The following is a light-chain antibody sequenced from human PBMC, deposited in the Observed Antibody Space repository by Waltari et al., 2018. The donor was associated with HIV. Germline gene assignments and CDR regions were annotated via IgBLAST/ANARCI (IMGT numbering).Light chain of an antibody. CDR3: QQYYNTPTT. V-gene: IGKV4-1*01. CDR1: PSVLYSSNNKNY. Sequence: DIVMTQSPDSLAVSLGERATINCKSSPSVLYSSNNKNYLAWYQHKPRQPPKLLIYWASTRESGVPDRFSGSGSGTDFTLTISSLQAEDVAVYYCQQYYNTPTTFGQGTKLEIK. CDR2: WAS. J-gene: IGKJ2*01.